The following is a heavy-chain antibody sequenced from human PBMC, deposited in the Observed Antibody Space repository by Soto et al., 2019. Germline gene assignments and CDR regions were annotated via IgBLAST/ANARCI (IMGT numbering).Heavy chain of an antibody. V-gene: IGHV4-4*07. CDR1: GGSLSSYY. CDR2: IYTTVA. D-gene: IGHD6-13*01. J-gene: IGHJ3*02. Sequence: PSETLSLPCIASGGSLSSYYWTWIRKPAGKGLEWNGPIYTTVATSTRPLKSRLTMSGNTSRTQSSLKRSSVTAADTFMYPCAPYSSSLGPFDSWGKGTKVTV. CDR3: APYSSSLGPFDS.